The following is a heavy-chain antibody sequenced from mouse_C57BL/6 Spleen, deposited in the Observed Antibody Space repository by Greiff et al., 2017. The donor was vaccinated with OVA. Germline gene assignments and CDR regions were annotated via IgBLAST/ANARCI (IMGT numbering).Heavy chain of an antibody. D-gene: IGHD2-4*01. Sequence: LEESGPELVKPGASVKISCKASGYAFSSSWMNWVKQRPGKGLEWIGRIYPGDGDTNYNGKFKGKATLTADKSSSTAYMQLSSLTSEDSAVYFCARTYDYDYWGQGTTLTVSS. CDR2: IYPGDGDT. J-gene: IGHJ2*01. CDR3: ARTYDYDY. CDR1: GYAFSSSW. V-gene: IGHV1-82*01.